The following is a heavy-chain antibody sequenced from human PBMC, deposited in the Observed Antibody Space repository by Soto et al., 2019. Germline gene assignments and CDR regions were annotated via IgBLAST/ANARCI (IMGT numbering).Heavy chain of an antibody. J-gene: IGHJ6*02. CDR1: GFSFSNAW. D-gene: IGHD2-15*01. Sequence: EVQLVESGGGLVKPGGSLRLSCAASGFSFSNAWMNWVRQAPGKGLEWVGRIKRKIDGEATDYAAPVKGRFTVSRDDSKSVLYLHINSLKGDDTAVYYCTTGSVEGVWGQGTTVTVSS. CDR2: IKRKIDGEAT. V-gene: IGHV3-15*07. CDR3: TTGSVEGV.